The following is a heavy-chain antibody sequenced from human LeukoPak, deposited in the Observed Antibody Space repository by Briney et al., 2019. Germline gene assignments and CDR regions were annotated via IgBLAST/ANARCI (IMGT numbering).Heavy chain of an antibody. J-gene: IGHJ4*02. Sequence: PGGSLRLSCAASGFTFSSYAMHWVRQAPGKGLEWVAVISYDGSNKYYADSVKGRFTISRDNSKNTLYLQMNSLRAEDTAVYYCASSPRFGELLYPYYFDYWGQGTLVTVSS. V-gene: IGHV3-30-3*01. CDR1: GFTFSSYA. D-gene: IGHD3-10*01. CDR2: ISYDGSNK. CDR3: ASSPRFGELLYPYYFDY.